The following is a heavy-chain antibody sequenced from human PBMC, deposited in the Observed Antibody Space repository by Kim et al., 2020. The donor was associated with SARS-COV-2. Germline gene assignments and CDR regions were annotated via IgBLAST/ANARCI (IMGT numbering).Heavy chain of an antibody. CDR1: GFTFSSYG. D-gene: IGHD5-18*01. V-gene: IGHV3-30*18. Sequence: GGSLRLSCAASGFTFSSYGMHWVRQAPGKGLEWVAVISYDGSNKYYADSVKGRFTISRDNSKNTLYLQMNSLRAEDTAVYYCAKEWGIQLWLRTFDPWGQGTLVTVSS. CDR3: AKEWGIQLWLRTFDP. CDR2: ISYDGSNK. J-gene: IGHJ5*02.